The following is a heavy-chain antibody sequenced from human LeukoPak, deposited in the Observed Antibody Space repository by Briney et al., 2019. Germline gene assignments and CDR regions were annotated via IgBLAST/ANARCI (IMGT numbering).Heavy chain of an antibody. D-gene: IGHD3-9*01. V-gene: IGHV4-34*01. J-gene: IGHJ5*02. CDR2: INHSGST. CDR3: ARVEYFDWLNWFDP. Sequence: SETLSLTCAVYGGSFSGYYWSWIRQPPGKGPEWIGEINHSGSTNYNPSLKSRVTISVDTSKNQFSLKLSSVTAADTAVYYCARVEYFDWLNWFDPWGQGTLVTVSS. CDR1: GGSFSGYY.